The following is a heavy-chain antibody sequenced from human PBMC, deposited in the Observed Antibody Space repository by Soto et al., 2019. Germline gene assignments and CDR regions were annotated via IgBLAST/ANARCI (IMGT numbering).Heavy chain of an antibody. Sequence: VKVSCKASGGTFSSYAISWVRQAPGQGLEWMGGIIPIFGTANYAQKFQGRVTITADESTSTAYMELSSLRSEDTAVYYCARETNIVVVPAAIYYYYGMDVWGQGTTVTVSS. CDR2: IIPIFGTA. CDR1: GGTFSSYA. V-gene: IGHV1-69*13. D-gene: IGHD2-2*01. CDR3: ARETNIVVVPAAIYYYYGMDV. J-gene: IGHJ6*02.